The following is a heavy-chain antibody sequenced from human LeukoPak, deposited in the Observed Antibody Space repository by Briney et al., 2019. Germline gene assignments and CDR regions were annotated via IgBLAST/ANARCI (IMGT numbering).Heavy chain of an antibody. V-gene: IGHV3-23*01. J-gene: IGHJ4*02. CDR1: GFAFRSHA. CDR3: AKDRYSSSWYYFDY. Sequence: GGSLRLSCVGSGFAFRSHAMSWVRQAPEKGLEFVSGIYENGGTTYYADSVKGRFSISRDNSKNTLYLQMDSLRGEDTAVYYCAKDRYSSSWYYFDYWGQGTLVTVSS. CDR2: IYENGGTT. D-gene: IGHD6-13*01.